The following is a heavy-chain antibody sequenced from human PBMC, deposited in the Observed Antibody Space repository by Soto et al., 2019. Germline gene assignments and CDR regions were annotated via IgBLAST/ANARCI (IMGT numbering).Heavy chain of an antibody. V-gene: IGHV1-18*04. CDR1: GYTFTSYG. J-gene: IGHJ3*02. Sequence: RASVKVSCKASGYTFTSYGISWVRQAPGQGLEWMGWISAYNGNTNYAQKLQGRVTMTTDTSTSTAYMELRSLRSDDTAVYYCAREGYYDSSGYPIYAFDIWGQGTMVTVSS. CDR3: AREGYYDSSGYPIYAFDI. D-gene: IGHD3-22*01. CDR2: ISAYNGNT.